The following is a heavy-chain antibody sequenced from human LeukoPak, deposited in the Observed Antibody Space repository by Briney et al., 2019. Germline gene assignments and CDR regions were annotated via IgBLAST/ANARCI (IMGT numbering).Heavy chain of an antibody. CDR1: GFTFSSYG. CDR2: ISGSGDST. CDR3: AKDAGYCSSTSCFYYYYYMDV. V-gene: IGHV3-23*01. J-gene: IGHJ6*03. Sequence: GGSLRLSCAASGFTFSSYGMSWVRQAPGKGLEWVSAISGSGDSTYYADSVKGRFTISRDNSKNTLYLQMNSLRAEDTAVYYCAKDAGYCSSTSCFYYYYYMDVWGKGTTVTISS. D-gene: IGHD2-2*01.